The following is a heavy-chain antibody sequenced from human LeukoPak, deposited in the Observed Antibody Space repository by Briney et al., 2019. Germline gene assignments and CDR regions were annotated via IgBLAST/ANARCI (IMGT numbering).Heavy chain of an antibody. J-gene: IGHJ5*02. Sequence: GGSLRLSCAASGFIFNSYGMHWVRQGPGKGLEWVAGIQSDGSYKYYEDSLKGRFTISRDNFKNILYLQMNSLRAEDTAVYSCARDVDTRNHMSIFDPWGQGTLVTVSS. D-gene: IGHD3-3*02. CDR1: GFIFNSYG. CDR2: IQSDGSYK. V-gene: IGHV3-33*01. CDR3: ARDVDTRNHMSIFDP.